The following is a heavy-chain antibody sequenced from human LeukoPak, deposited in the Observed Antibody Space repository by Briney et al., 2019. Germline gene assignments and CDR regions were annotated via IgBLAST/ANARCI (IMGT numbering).Heavy chain of an antibody. V-gene: IGHV3-23*01. CDR2: IRATSGIT. CDR3: ARDSDFYDSLTFYGMDV. J-gene: IGHJ6*02. D-gene: IGHD3-3*01. Sequence: GSLRLSCAASGFSFTDYAMSWVRQAPGKGLEWVSDIRATSGITYYADSVKGRFTISRDNSKKMLYLQMNSLRADDTALYYCARDSDFYDSLTFYGMDVWGQGTTVIVSS. CDR1: GFSFTDYA.